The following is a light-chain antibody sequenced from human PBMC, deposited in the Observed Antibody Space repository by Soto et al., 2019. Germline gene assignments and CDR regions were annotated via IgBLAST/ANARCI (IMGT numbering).Light chain of an antibody. J-gene: IGKJ4*01. Sequence: DIQMTQSPSSLSASVGDRVTITCRASQGISNYLAWYQQKPGKVPKLLIYAASTLQSGVPSRSSGSGSGTDFTLTISSLQPEDVATYYCQKYNSAPQGLTFGGGTKVDIK. CDR3: QKYNSAPQGLT. CDR1: QGISNY. CDR2: AAS. V-gene: IGKV1-27*01.